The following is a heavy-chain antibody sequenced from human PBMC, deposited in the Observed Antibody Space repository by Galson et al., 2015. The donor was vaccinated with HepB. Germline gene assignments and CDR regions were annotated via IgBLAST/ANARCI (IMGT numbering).Heavy chain of an antibody. CDR2: MKQDGSGK. V-gene: IGHV3-7*01. CDR1: GFPFSRNW. Sequence: SLRLSCAASGFPFSRNWLTWVRQAPGKGLEWVATMKQDGSGKFYVDSVKGRFTISRDNSKNTLYLQMNSLRAEDTAVYYCAKDICELCVGAVDDYFDYWGQGTLVSVSS. D-gene: IGHD1-26*01. CDR3: AKDICELCVGAVDDYFDY. J-gene: IGHJ4*02.